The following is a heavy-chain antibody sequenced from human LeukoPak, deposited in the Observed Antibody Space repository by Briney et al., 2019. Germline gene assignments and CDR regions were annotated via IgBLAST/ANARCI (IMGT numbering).Heavy chain of an antibody. J-gene: IGHJ4*02. CDR2: PNTDGSST. CDR3: VPSDSSGLD. CDR1: VFTFSHIW. Sequence: QPGGSLRVSCEASVFTFSHIWMHCVRHAPGKGLGRISRPNTDGSSTNNMDSVKGRFTISRDNTKNTIYLPMNNLRAEDTAVYYCVPSDSSGLDWGQGTLVTVSS. V-gene: IGHV3-74*01. D-gene: IGHD3-22*01.